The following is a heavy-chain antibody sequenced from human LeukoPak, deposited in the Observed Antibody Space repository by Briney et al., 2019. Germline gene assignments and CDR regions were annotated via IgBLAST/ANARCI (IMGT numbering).Heavy chain of an antibody. CDR2: IYHSGST. J-gene: IGHJ4*02. Sequence: SETLSLTCTVSGYSISSGYYWGWIRQPPGKGLEWIGSIYHSGSTYYNPSLKSRVTISVDTSKNQFSLKLSSVTAADTAVYYCARGRSDYYDSSGYMGDWGQGALVTVSS. V-gene: IGHV4-38-2*02. CDR3: ARGRSDYYDSSGYMGD. CDR1: GYSISSGYY. D-gene: IGHD3-22*01.